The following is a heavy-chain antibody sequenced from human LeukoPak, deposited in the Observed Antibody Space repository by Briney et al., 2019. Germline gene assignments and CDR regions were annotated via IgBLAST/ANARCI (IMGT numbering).Heavy chain of an antibody. Sequence: PSETLSLTCAVYGGSFIVYYWNWIRQPPGKGLEWIGEINHSGSTNYNPSLKSRVTISVDTSNNQFPLKLSSVTAADTAVYYCARGLRLLPPRFDIWGQGAMVTVSS. CDR1: GGSFIVYY. V-gene: IGHV4-34*01. D-gene: IGHD2-15*01. CDR2: INHSGST. J-gene: IGHJ3*02. CDR3: ARGLRLLPPRFDI.